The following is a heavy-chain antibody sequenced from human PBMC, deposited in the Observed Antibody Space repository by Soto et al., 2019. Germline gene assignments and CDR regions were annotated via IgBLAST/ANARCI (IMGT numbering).Heavy chain of an antibody. V-gene: IGHV1-24*01. J-gene: IGHJ5*02. CDR1: GYRLTELS. CDR2: FDPEDGET. D-gene: IGHD3-16*02. CDR3: ATVLSSRDGFDP. Sequence: GAPVKVSCKVSGYRLTELSMDWLRQAAGKGLEWMGGFDPEDGETIYAQKFQGRVTMTEDTSTDTAYMELSSLRSEDTAVYYCATVLSSRDGFDPWGQGTRVTVS.